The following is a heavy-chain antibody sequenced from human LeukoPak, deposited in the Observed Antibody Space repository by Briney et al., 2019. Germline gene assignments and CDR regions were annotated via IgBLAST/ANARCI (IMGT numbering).Heavy chain of an antibody. Sequence: ASVKVSCKASGYTFTSYGISWVRQAPGQGLEWMGWISAYNGNTNYAQKFQGRVTITADESTSTAYMELSSLRSEDTAVYYCARDRDTIFGVVIPTFDYWGQGTLVTVSS. CDR1: GYTFTSYG. D-gene: IGHD3-3*01. J-gene: IGHJ4*02. CDR2: ISAYNGNT. CDR3: ARDRDTIFGVVIPTFDY. V-gene: IGHV1-18*01.